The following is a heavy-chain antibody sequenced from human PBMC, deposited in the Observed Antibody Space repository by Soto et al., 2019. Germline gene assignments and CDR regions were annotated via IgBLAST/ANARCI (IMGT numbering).Heavy chain of an antibody. CDR2: IYSGGST. CDR1: GFTFSSYG. D-gene: IGHD2-15*01. Sequence: QVQLVESGGGVVQPGRSLRLSCAASGFTFSSYGMHWVRQAPGKGLEWVAVIYSGGSTYYADSVKGRFTISRDNSKNTLYLQMNSLRAEDTAVYYCARDGGGQLLLSYYYGMDVWGQGTTVTVSS. CDR3: ARDGGGQLLLSYYYGMDV. V-gene: IGHV3-NL1*01. J-gene: IGHJ6*02.